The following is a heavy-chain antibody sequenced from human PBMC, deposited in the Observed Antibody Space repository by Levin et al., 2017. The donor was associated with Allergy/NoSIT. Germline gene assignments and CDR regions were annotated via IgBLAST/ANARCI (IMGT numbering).Heavy chain of an antibody. D-gene: IGHD6-19*01. Sequence: GESLKISCKASGYTFTGYYMHWVRQAPGQGLEWMGWINPNSGGTNYAQKFQGRVTMTRDTSISTAYMELSRLRSDDTAVYYCARSMSMYSSGWYVFDYWGQGTLVTVSS. CDR2: INPNSGGT. CDR3: ARSMSMYSSGWYVFDY. J-gene: IGHJ4*02. CDR1: GYTFTGYY. V-gene: IGHV1-2*02.